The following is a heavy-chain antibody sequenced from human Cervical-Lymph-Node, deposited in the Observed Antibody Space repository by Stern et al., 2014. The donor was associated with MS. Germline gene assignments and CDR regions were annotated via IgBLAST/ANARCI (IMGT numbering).Heavy chain of an antibody. D-gene: IGHD2-2*01. CDR3: ANRRPPETYQC. Sequence: EVQLVESGGDLVQPGGSLRLSCTPSGFTFSSYAMSWVRQAPGKGLEWVSAISASGGSTYYADSVRGRFTISRDNSKNTLYLQMNSLRPEDTAVYYCANRRPPETYQCWGQGTLVTVSS. J-gene: IGHJ4*02. CDR2: ISASGGST. CDR1: GFTFSSYA. V-gene: IGHV3-23*04.